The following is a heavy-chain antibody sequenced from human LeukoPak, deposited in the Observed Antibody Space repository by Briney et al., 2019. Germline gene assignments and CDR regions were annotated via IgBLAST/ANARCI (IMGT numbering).Heavy chain of an antibody. CDR2: ISSSGSTI. Sequence: GGSLRLSCAASGFPFSSYEMNWVRQAPGKGLEWVSYISSSGSTIYYADSVKGRFTISRDNAMTSMYLQMNSLRAGHTAVYYCARDLITIFGVATGGLDYWGQGTLVTVSS. CDR1: GFPFSSYE. D-gene: IGHD3-3*01. J-gene: IGHJ4*02. CDR3: ARDLITIFGVATGGLDY. V-gene: IGHV3-48*03.